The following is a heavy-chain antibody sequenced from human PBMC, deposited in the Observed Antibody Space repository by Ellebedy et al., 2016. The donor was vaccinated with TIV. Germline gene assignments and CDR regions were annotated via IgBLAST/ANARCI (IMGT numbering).Heavy chain of an antibody. V-gene: IGHV6-1*01. D-gene: IGHD3-10*01. CDR2: TNYRSKWYN. J-gene: IGHJ4*02. Sequence: SETLSLXXVISGDSVSSNSAAWSWIRQSPSRGLEWLGRTNYRSKWYNDYAASVKSRITINPDTAKNQLSLQLISVTLEDTAVYYCARENYNTDYSFDYWGQGTLVTASS. CDR1: GDSVSSNSAA. CDR3: ARENYNTDYSFDY.